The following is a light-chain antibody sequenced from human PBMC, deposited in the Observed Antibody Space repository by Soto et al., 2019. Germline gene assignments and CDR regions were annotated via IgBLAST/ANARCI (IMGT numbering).Light chain of an antibody. J-gene: IGKJ1*01. CDR1: QSVSSSY. V-gene: IGKV3-20*01. CDR3: QQYGSSPPWT. Sequence: EIVLTQAPGTLSLSPGERATLSCRASQSVSSSYLAWYQQKPGQALRLLIYGASSRATGIRDRFSGSGSGTDFTLTISRLEPEDFAVYYCQQYGSSPPWTFGQGTKVEIK. CDR2: GAS.